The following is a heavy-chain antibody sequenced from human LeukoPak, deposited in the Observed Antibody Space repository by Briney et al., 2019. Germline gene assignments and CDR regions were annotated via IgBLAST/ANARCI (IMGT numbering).Heavy chain of an antibody. V-gene: IGHV4-4*02. J-gene: IGHJ4*02. CDR1: GDSINSLDL. Sequence: SGTLSLTCTVSGDSINSLDLWSWVRQPPGKGLEWIGEMYLSGTTHSNPSVKSRVTISIDKSMNQFFLNLSSVTAADTAVYYCAGLVGRYSSGLYYYYFDYWGQGTLVTVSS. CDR3: AGLVGRYSSGLYYYYFDY. CDR2: MYLSGTT. D-gene: IGHD3-22*01.